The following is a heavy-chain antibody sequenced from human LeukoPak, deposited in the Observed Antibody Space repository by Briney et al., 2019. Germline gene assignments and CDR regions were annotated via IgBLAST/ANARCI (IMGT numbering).Heavy chain of an antibody. CDR3: ARLIPMRYYDSSGYFDY. V-gene: IGHV4-39*01. CDR2: IYYSGST. J-gene: IGHJ4*02. CDR1: GGSISSSSYY. D-gene: IGHD3-22*01. Sequence: SETLSLTCTVSGGSISSSSYYWGWIRQPPGKGLEWIGGIYYSGSTYYNPSLKSRVTISVDTSKNQFSLKLSSVTAADTAVYYCARLIPMRYYDSSGYFDYWGQGTLVTVSS.